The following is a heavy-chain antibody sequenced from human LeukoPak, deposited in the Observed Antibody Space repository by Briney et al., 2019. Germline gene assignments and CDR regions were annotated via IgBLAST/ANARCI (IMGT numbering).Heavy chain of an antibody. Sequence: PGGSLRLSCAASGFTFSSYAMHWVRQAPGKGLEWVAVISYDGSNKYYADSVKGRFTISRDNSKNTLYLQMNSLRAEDTAVYYCGIDMSASVWFGELLPPGFDYWGQGTLVTVSS. J-gene: IGHJ4*02. V-gene: IGHV3-30-3*01. CDR2: ISYDGSNK. CDR1: GFTFSSYA. CDR3: GIDMSASVWFGELLPPGFDY. D-gene: IGHD3-10*01.